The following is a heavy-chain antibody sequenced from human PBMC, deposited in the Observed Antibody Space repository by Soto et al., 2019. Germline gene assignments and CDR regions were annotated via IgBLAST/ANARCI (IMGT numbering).Heavy chain of an antibody. CDR1: GFTFSSYG. V-gene: IGHV3-23*01. CDR3: VKDGRCSGGWCYVYRPAD. D-gene: IGHD2-15*01. Sequence: GGSLRLSCAASGFTFSSYGMHWVRQAAGEGLEWVGGIIVRGDYRYHADSVKGRFTISRDNSKSTLYLQMNSLRVEDTAKYYCVKDGRCSGGWCYVYRPADRAPGTKVTLSS. J-gene: IGHJ4*02. CDR2: IIVRGDYR.